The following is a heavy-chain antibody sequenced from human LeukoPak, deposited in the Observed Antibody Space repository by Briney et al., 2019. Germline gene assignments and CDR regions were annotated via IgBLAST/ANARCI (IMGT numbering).Heavy chain of an antibody. D-gene: IGHD3-3*01. Sequence: GGSLRLSCAASGFTFSSYAMHWVRQAPGKGLEWVAVISYDGSNKYYADSVKGRFTISRDNSKNTLYLQMNSLRAEDTAVYYCARGGRSEWLLRYYYYYGMDVWGQGTTVTVSS. CDR2: ISYDGSNK. V-gene: IGHV3-30-3*01. CDR3: ARGGRSEWLLRYYYYYGMDV. J-gene: IGHJ6*02. CDR1: GFTFSSYA.